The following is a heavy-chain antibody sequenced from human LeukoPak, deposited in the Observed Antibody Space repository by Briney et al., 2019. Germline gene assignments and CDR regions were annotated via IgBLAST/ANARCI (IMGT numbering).Heavy chain of an antibody. D-gene: IGHD2-15*01. Sequence: PSETLSLTCAVYGGSFSGYYWSWIRQPPGKGLEWIGEINHSGSTNYNPSLKSRVTISVDTSKNQFSLKLSSVTAADTAVYYCASVNSTPYPWGQGTLVTVSS. CDR3: ASVNSTPYP. V-gene: IGHV4-34*01. CDR2: INHSGST. J-gene: IGHJ4*02. CDR1: GGSFSGYY.